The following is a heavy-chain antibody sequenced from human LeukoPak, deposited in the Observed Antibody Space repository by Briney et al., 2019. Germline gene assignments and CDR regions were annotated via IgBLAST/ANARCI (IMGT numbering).Heavy chain of an antibody. CDR2: IYYSGST. CDR1: GGSINSYY. V-gene: IGHV4-59*01. CDR3: ARVEEGYGSGRRENYYYYYMDV. J-gene: IGHJ6*03. Sequence: SETLSLTCTVSGGSINSYYWSWIRQPPGKGLEWIGYIYYSGSTNYKPSLKSRVTISVDTSKNQFSLKLSSVTAADTAVYYCARVEEGYGSGRRENYYYYYMDVWGKGTTVTISS. D-gene: IGHD3-10*01.